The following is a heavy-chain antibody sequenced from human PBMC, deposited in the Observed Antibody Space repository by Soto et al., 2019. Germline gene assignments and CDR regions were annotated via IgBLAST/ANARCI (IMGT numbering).Heavy chain of an antibody. CDR3: ARVRAGTSQYYFDY. J-gene: IGHJ4*02. CDR2: MNPNSGNT. V-gene: IGHV1-8*01. Sequence: QVQLVQSGAEVKKPGASVKVSCKASGYTFTSYDINWVRQATGQGLEWMGWMNPNSGNTGYAQKFQGRVTMTRNTSISTAYMELSSLRSEYKAVYYCARVRAGTSQYYFDYWGQGTLVTVSS. CDR1: GYTFTSYD. D-gene: IGHD6-19*01.